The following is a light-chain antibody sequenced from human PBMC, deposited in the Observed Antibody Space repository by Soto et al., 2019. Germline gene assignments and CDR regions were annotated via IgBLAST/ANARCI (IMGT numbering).Light chain of an antibody. Sequence: EFVMTQSPSTFSVPHAQRATLSCRASQSVSSNVAWYQQKFGQPPRLLMYGASIRATSFPSRFSGSGSGTEFTLTIRSLQSEDVAVYYCQQYHNWPRTFGQGTKVDI. V-gene: IGKV3-15*01. CDR2: GAS. CDR3: QQYHNWPRT. J-gene: IGKJ1*01. CDR1: QSVSSN.